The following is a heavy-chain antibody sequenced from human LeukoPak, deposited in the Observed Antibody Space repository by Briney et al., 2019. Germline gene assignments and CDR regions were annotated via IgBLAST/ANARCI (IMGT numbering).Heavy chain of an antibody. CDR2: IYYSGST. CDR3: ARRGDSSGYYFDY. J-gene: IGHJ4*02. CDR1: GGSISSSSYY. V-gene: IGHV4-39*01. D-gene: IGHD3-22*01. Sequence: PSETLSLTCTVSGGSISSSSYYWGWIRQPPGKGLEWIGSIYYSGSTYYNPSLKSRVTISVDTSKNQFSLKLSFVTAADTAVYYCARRGDSSGYYFDYWGQGTLVTVSS.